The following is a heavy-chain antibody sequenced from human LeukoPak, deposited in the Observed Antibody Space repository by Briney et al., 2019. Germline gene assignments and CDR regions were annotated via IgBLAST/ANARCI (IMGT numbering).Heavy chain of an antibody. D-gene: IGHD5-12*01. V-gene: IGHV3-21*01. J-gene: IGHJ4*02. CDR2: ISSNSSYI. Sequence: GGSLRLSCAASGFTFSSYSMNWVRQAPGKGLEWVSSISSNSSYIYYADSVKGRFTISRDNAKNSLYLQMNSLRAEDTAVYYCARWDIVAPCDYWGQGTLVTVSS. CDR3: ARWDIVAPCDY. CDR1: GFTFSSYS.